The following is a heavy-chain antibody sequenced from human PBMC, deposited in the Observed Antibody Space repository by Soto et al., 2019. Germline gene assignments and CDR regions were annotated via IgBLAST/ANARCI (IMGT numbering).Heavy chain of an antibody. CDR1: GDTFSFYS. CDR2: VNPILSLS. Sequence: QVQLVQSGAEVKRPGSSVKVSCKASGDTFSFYSINWVRQAPGLGLEWLGRVNPILSLSNYAQRFQGRVTMPADKYTSTAYMVISSLRSEDTAIYYCATSYGSGYRAFDYWGQGAQVIVSS. CDR3: ATSYGSGYRAFDY. V-gene: IGHV1-69*02. D-gene: IGHD3-10*01. J-gene: IGHJ4*02.